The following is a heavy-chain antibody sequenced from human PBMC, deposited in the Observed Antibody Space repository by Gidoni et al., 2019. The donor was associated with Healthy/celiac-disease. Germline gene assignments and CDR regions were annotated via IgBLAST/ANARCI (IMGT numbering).Heavy chain of an antibody. CDR1: GFTFSSYA. Sequence: EVQLLESGGGLVQPGGSLRLSCAASGFTFSSYAMSWVRQAPGKGLEWVSAISGSGGSTYYADSVKGRFTISRDNSKNTLYLQMNSLRAEDTAVYYCAKGVTVRVRFLERLLFRDYWGQGTLVTVSS. CDR3: AKGVTVRVRFLERLLFRDY. J-gene: IGHJ4*02. V-gene: IGHV3-23*01. CDR2: ISGSGGST. D-gene: IGHD3-3*01.